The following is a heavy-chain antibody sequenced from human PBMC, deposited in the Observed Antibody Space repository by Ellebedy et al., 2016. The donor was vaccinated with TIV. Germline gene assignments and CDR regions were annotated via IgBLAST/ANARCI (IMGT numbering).Heavy chain of an antibody. J-gene: IGHJ4*02. V-gene: IGHV5-10-1*01. D-gene: IGHD5-12*01. CDR1: GYSFTTYW. Sequence: GESLKISCKGSGYSFTTYWLTWVRQMPGKGLEWMGRIDPSDSHTNYSPSFQGHVLISADKSISTAYLQWSSLKASDTAMYDCARHRGYSFSPLNYWGQGTLVTVSS. CDR2: IDPSDSHT. CDR3: ARHRGYSFSPLNY.